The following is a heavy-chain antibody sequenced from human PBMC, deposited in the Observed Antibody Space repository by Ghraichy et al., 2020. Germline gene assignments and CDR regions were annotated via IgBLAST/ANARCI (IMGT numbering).Heavy chain of an antibody. CDR1: GFTFSSYA. V-gene: IGHV3-23*01. Sequence: GGSLRLSCAASGFTFSSYAMSWVRQAPGKGLEWVSAISGSGGSTYFADSVKGRFTVSRDNSKNTLYLQMNSLRAGDTAVYYCAKPLSSSDPFDYWGQGTLVTVSS. CDR3: AKPLSSSDPFDY. CDR2: ISGSGGST. D-gene: IGHD2-21*02. J-gene: IGHJ4*02.